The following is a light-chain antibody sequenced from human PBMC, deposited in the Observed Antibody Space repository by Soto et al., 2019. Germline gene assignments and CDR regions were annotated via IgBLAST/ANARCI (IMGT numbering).Light chain of an antibody. V-gene: IGLV2-14*01. Sequence: QSALTQPASVSGSPGQSITISCTGTSSDVGGYNYVSWYQQHPGKAPKLMIYEVSNRPSGVSNRFSGSKSGNTASLTISGLKAEAEADYYCSSYTSSSTPVVFGGGTKLTVL. CDR1: SSDVGGYNY. CDR3: SSYTSSSTPVV. J-gene: IGLJ2*01. CDR2: EVS.